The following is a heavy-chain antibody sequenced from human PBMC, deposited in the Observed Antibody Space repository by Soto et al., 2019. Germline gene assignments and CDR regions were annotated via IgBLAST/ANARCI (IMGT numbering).Heavy chain of an antibody. CDR3: VRRHVSATGIDWFDP. J-gene: IGHJ5*02. CDR2: INAANGDT. D-gene: IGHD6-13*01. CDR1: GYTFTSYG. V-gene: IGHV1-3*01. Sequence: SVKVSCKASGYTFTSYGIHWVRQAPGQRLEWMGWINAANGDTKYSPKFQGRVTITRDTSASTAYMELSSLRSEDTAVYYCVRRHVSATGIDWFDPWGQGPMVTVSS.